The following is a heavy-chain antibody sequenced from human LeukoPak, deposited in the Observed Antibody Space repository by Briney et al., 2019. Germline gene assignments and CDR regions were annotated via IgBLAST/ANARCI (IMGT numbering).Heavy chain of an antibody. Sequence: GGSLRLSCAASGFTFSSYAMHWVRQAPGKGLEWVAVISYDGSNKYYADSVKGRFTISRDNSKNTLYLQMNSLRAEDTAVYYCANGYSYGFAFDYWGQGTLVTVSS. CDR1: GFTFSSYA. D-gene: IGHD5-18*01. J-gene: IGHJ4*02. V-gene: IGHV3-30*14. CDR3: ANGYSYGFAFDY. CDR2: ISYDGSNK.